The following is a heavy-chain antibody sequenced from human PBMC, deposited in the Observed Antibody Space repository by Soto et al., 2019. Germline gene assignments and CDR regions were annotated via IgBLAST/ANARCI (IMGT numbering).Heavy chain of an antibody. J-gene: IGHJ3*02. D-gene: IGHD6-13*01. Sequence: EVQLVESGGDLVQPGGSLRLSCAASGFTFSSSCMTWVRQAPGKGLEWVANIKKDGSNINYVDSVRGRFTVSRDNTKNSLYREMNRLRAGETALYYGVGDVATASSRMSRDAFDIWGQGTMVPVSS. CDR2: IKKDGSNI. V-gene: IGHV3-7*04. CDR3: VGDVATASSRMSRDAFDI. CDR1: GFTFSSSC.